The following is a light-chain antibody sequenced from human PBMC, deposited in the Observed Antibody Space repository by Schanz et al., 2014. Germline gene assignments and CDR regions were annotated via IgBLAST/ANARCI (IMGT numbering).Light chain of an antibody. Sequence: QSALTQPPSVSGSPGQSITISCTGTSSDVGSYNLVSWYQHHPGKAPKLMIYEGSKRPSGVSNRFSGSKSGNTASLTISGLQAEDEADYYCCSYAGSSTLGVFGGGTKLTVL. CDR1: SSDVGSYNL. CDR2: EGS. CDR3: CSYAGSSTLGV. V-gene: IGLV2-23*01. J-gene: IGLJ3*02.